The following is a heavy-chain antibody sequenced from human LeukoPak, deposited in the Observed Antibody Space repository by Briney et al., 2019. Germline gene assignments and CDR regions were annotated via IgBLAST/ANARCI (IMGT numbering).Heavy chain of an antibody. CDR1: GGSISSHY. J-gene: IGHJ2*01. CDR3: ARVRMDSSSYWYFDL. D-gene: IGHD6-6*01. V-gene: IGHV4-59*11. Sequence: SETLSLTCTVSGGSISSHYWSWIRQPPGKGLEWIGYIYYSGSTNYNPSLKSRVTISVDTSKNQFSLKLSSVTAADTAVYYCARVRMDSSSYWYFDLWGRGTLVTVSS. CDR2: IYYSGST.